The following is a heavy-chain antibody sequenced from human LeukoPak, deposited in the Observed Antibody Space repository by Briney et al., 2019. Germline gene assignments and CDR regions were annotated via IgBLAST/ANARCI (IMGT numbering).Heavy chain of an antibody. Sequence: GGSLRLSCAASGVTFRNYWIHWVRQAPGKGLVWVSRINSDGSSTSYADSVKGRFTISRDNAKNTLYLQMNSLRAEDTAVYYCARDGYCSSTSCYYFDYWGQGTLVTVSS. CDR1: GVTFRNYW. J-gene: IGHJ4*02. D-gene: IGHD2-2*01. CDR3: ARDGYCSSTSCYYFDY. V-gene: IGHV3-74*01. CDR2: INSDGSST.